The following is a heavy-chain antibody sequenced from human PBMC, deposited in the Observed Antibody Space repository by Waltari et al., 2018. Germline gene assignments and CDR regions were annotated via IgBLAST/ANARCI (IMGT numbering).Heavy chain of an antibody. CDR2: ISAYNGNT. CDR3: ARDPYCSSTSCYDY. V-gene: IGHV1-18*01. Sequence: QVQLVQSGAEVKKPGSSVKVSCKASGGTFSSYAISWVRQAPGQGLEWMGGISAYNGNTNYAQKLQGRVTMTTDTSTSTAYMELRSLRSDDTAVYYCARDPYCSSTSCYDYWGQGTLVTVSS. CDR1: GGTFSSYA. J-gene: IGHJ4*02. D-gene: IGHD2-2*01.